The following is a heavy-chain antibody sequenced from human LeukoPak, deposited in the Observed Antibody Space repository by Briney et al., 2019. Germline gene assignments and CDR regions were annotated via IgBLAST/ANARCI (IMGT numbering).Heavy chain of an antibody. CDR1: GGTFSSYA. D-gene: IGHD2-2*01. CDR2: IIPILGIA. V-gene: IGHV1-69*04. J-gene: IGHJ5*02. Sequence: SVKVSCKASGGTFSSYAISWVRQAPGQGLEWMGRIIPILGIANYAQKFQGRVTITADKSTSTAYMELSSLRSEDTAVYYCARDFADCSSTSCSNWFDPWGQGTLVTVSS. CDR3: ARDFADCSSTSCSNWFDP.